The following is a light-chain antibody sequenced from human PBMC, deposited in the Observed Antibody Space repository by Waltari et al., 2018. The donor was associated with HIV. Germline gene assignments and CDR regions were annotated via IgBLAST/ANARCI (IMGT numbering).Light chain of an antibody. CDR2: GAS. Sequence: ELVLTQPPGPLSLSPGETATLSCRPSQRLSSGYYAWYQQKPGQAPRLLIYGASRRATGIPDRVSGSGFGTDITRTITTLEREDFAVYYCQQSGTFGQGTKVEIK. V-gene: IGKV3-20*01. CDR1: QRLSSGY. CDR3: QQSGT. J-gene: IGKJ1*01.